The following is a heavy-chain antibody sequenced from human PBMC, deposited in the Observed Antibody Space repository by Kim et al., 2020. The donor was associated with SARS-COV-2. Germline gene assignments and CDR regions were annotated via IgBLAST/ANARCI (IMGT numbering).Heavy chain of an antibody. Sequence: FTISRDNAKNSLYLQMNSLRAEDTAVYYCARVVIGFGRGSRRYYYYGMDVWGQGTTVTVSS. CDR3: ARVVIGFGRGSRRYYYYGMDV. V-gene: IGHV3-11*05. D-gene: IGHD3-10*01. J-gene: IGHJ6*02.